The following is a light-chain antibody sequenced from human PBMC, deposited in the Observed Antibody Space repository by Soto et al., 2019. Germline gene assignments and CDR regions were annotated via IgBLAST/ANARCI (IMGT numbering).Light chain of an antibody. J-gene: IGKJ5*01. CDR2: DAS. CDR3: QQYGDFPIT. CDR1: QDMNNY. V-gene: IGKV1-33*01. Sequence: DIQMTQSPSSLSASVGDRVTITCQASQDMNNYLNWYQQKPGKAPKLLIYDASNLETGVPSRFSGSGFGTDFTFTISSLQPEDIATYYYQQYGDFPITFGQGTRLEIK.